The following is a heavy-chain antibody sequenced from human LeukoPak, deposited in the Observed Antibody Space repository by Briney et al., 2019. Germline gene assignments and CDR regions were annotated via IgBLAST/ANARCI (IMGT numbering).Heavy chain of an antibody. D-gene: IGHD4-23*01. CDR3: ASSTTVVTPGGYFDY. Sequence: AASVKVSCKASGGTFSSYAISWVRQAPGQGLEWMGRIIPILGIANYAQKFQGRVTITADKSTSTAYMELSSLRSEDTAVYYCASSTTVVTPGGYFDYWGQGTLVTVSS. CDR2: IIPILGIA. CDR1: GGTFSSYA. J-gene: IGHJ4*02. V-gene: IGHV1-69*04.